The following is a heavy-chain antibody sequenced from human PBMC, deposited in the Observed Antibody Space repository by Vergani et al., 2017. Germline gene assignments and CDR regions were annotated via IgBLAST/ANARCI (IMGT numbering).Heavy chain of an antibody. CDR3: ARGRRGGSSSWYR. V-gene: IGHV4-31*11. J-gene: IGHJ4*02. D-gene: IGHD6-13*01. CDR1: GGSISSGDHC. CDR2: IFYSGTT. Sequence: QVQLQESGPGVVKPSQTLSLTCAVSGGSISSGDHCWTWIRQRPGKGLEWIGYIFYSGTTYDNPSLRSRLTISVDTSQNQFSLKLRSVTAADTAVYYCARGRRGGSSSWYRWGQGTLVTVSS.